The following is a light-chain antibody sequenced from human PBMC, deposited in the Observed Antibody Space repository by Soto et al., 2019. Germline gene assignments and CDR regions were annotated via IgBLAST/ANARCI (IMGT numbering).Light chain of an antibody. CDR2: DVY. V-gene: IGKV1-5*01. Sequence: DIQLTLSPSTLSASLSDRFTIPCRASQSMSSSWAWYQLKPGKDHKLLIFDVYNLDRGVTSRFSGSGSGREFTITISSLHSDDLENYYCKNYNSYSEEVGQGNKVDI. J-gene: IGKJ1*01. CDR1: QSMSSS. CDR3: KNYNSYSEE.